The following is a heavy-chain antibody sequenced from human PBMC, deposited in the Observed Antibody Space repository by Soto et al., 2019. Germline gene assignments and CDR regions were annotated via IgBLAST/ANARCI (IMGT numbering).Heavy chain of an antibody. CDR3: ARGRREFAA. Sequence: PSETLSLTCAVYGASLSDNYCNWLRQPPGKGLEWIGEINHSGNTNCNPSLRSRVTISIYTSKNRLSLSLRSVSAADTSVYYCARGRREFAAWGQGTIVTVSS. V-gene: IGHV4-34*01. D-gene: IGHD3-10*01. CDR2: INHSGNT. CDR1: GASLSDNY. J-gene: IGHJ3*01.